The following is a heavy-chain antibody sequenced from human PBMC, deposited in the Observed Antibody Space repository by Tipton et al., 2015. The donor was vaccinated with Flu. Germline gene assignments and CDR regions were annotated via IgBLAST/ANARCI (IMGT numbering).Heavy chain of an antibody. CDR2: INAGNGNT. D-gene: IGHD6-6*01. CDR1: GYTFTSYA. CDR3: ARDSSSSGYYYYGMDV. Sequence: QLVQSGAEVKKPGASVKVSCKASGYTFTSYAMHWVRQAPGQRLEWMGWINAGNGNTKYSQKFQGRVTITRDTSASTAYMELSSLRSEDTAVYYCARDSSSSGYYYYGMDVWGQGTTVTVSS. V-gene: IGHV1-3*01. J-gene: IGHJ6*02.